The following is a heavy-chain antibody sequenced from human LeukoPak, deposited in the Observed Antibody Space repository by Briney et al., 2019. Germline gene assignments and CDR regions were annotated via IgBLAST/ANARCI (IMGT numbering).Heavy chain of an antibody. CDR3: ARDLLGYNYHYMDV. CDR2: ISSSSSYI. CDR1: GFTFSNYA. V-gene: IGHV3-21*01. Sequence: GGSLRLSCAASGFTFSNYAMHWVRQAPGKGLEWVSSISSSSSYIYYADSVKGRFTISRDNAKNSLYLQMNSLRAEDTAVYFCARDLLGYNYHYMDVWGKGTTVTVSS. J-gene: IGHJ6*03. D-gene: IGHD3-10*01.